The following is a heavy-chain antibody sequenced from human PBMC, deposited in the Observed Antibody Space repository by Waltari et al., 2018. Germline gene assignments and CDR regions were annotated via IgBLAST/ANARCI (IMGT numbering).Heavy chain of an antibody. Sequence: QVQLVESGGGVVQPGRSLRLSCAASGFTFSSYAMHWVRQAPGKGLEWVAVISYDGSNKYYADSVKGRFTISRDNSKNTLYLQMNSLRAEDTAVYYCARDGNYDPYYYYYYMDVWGKGTTVTISS. CDR1: GFTFSSYA. D-gene: IGHD3-22*01. CDR3: ARDGNYDPYYYYYYMDV. CDR2: ISYDGSNK. V-gene: IGHV3-30-3*01. J-gene: IGHJ6*03.